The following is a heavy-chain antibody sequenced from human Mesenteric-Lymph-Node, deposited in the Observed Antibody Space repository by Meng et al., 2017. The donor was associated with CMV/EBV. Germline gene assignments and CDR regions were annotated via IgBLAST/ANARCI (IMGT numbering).Heavy chain of an antibody. J-gene: IGHJ5*02. CDR3: ARASGRYWIGWFDP. CDR2: ISSDGST. CDR1: GFIVNSDS. Sequence: AASGFIVNSDSMSWVRQAPGKGPECVSIISSDGSTYYADSVKGRFTISRDNYKNTLHLQMSSLRADDTAVYYCARASGRYWIGWFDPWGQGTLVTVSS. V-gene: IGHV3-53*01. D-gene: IGHD3-10*01.